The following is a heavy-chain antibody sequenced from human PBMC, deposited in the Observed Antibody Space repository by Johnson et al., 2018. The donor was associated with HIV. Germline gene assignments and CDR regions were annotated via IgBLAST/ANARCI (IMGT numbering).Heavy chain of an antibody. V-gene: IGHV3-30*03. Sequence: QVQLVESGGGLVQPGGSLRLSCAASGFTVSSNYMSWVRQAPGKGLEWVALISYDGNDKFYATSVKGRFTVSRDNSNNIMFLQMSSLRSDHTAVYFYARVQRSGWFHTDAFDRWGQGTMVTVSS. CDR1: GFTVSSNY. J-gene: IGHJ3*01. D-gene: IGHD6-19*01. CDR2: ISYDGNDK. CDR3: ARVQRSGWFHTDAFDR.